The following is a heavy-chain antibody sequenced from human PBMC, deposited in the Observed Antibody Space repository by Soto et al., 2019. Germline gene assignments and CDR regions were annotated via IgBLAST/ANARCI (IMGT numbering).Heavy chain of an antibody. CDR3: ASNIVVVPAAWYGMDV. J-gene: IGHJ6*02. D-gene: IGHD2-2*01. Sequence: SVKVSCKASGGTFSSYAISWVRQAPGQGLEWMGGIIPIFGTANYAQKFQGRVTITADESTSTAYMELSSLRSEDTAVYYCASNIVVVPAAWYGMDVWGQGTTVTVYS. CDR2: IIPIFGTA. V-gene: IGHV1-69*13. CDR1: GGTFSSYA.